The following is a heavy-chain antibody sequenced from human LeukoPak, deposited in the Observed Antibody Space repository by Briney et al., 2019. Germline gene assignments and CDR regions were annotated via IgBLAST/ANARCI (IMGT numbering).Heavy chain of an antibody. D-gene: IGHD2-2*01. CDR2: IYYSGST. J-gene: IGHJ6*03. Sequence: SETLSLTCTVSGGSISSYYWSWIRQPPGKGLEWIGYIYYSGSTNYNPSLKSRVTISVDTSKNQFSLKLSSVTAADTAVHYCASSSTRHYYYYYMDVWGKGTTVTVSS. CDR3: ASSSTRHYYYYYMDV. V-gene: IGHV4-59*01. CDR1: GGSISSYY.